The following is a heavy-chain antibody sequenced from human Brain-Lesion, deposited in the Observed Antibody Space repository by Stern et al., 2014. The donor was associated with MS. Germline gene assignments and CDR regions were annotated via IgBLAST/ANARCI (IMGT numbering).Heavy chain of an antibody. CDR1: GKSFTHFY. CDR3: ARGGRYYADY. V-gene: IGHV1-2*04. J-gene: IGHJ4*02. CDR2: INPNSCGT. Sequence: VQLVESGAEVKKPGASVRVSCEASGKSFTHFYIHWERQAPGQGLEWMGWINPNSCGTKFAQKFQGWVTITRDTSMTTAYMEVTSLTSDDTAVYYCARGGRYYADYWGQGTLVTVSS. D-gene: IGHD2-2*01.